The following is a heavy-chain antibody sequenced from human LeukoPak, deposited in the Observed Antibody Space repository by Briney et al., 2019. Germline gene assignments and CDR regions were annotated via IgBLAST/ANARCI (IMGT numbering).Heavy chain of an antibody. Sequence: SGGSLRLSCAASGFTFNTYSVNWVRQAPGKGLEWVSSISSGSSYIFYADSMKGRFTISRDNSKNTLYLQMNSLRAQDTAVYYCARDGCGGDCYLGAFDIWGQGTMVIVSS. CDR1: GFTFNTYS. D-gene: IGHD2-21*02. CDR2: ISSGSSYI. J-gene: IGHJ3*02. CDR3: ARDGCGGDCYLGAFDI. V-gene: IGHV3-21*04.